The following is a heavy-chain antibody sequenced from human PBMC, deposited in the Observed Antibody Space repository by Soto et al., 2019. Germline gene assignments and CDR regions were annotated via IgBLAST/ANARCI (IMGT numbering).Heavy chain of an antibody. CDR2: VWYDGSNK. CDR3: AKNPRPTYGDYADY. CDR1: GFSFGSYG. Sequence: VQLVESGGGVVQPGTSLRRSCAASGFSFGSYGMHWVRQAPGKGLEWVAVVWYDGSNKYYADSVKGRFTISRDNSKNALYVQRNSLRAEDTGVYYWAKNPRPTYGDYADYWGQGTLVTVSS. V-gene: IGHV3-33*06. J-gene: IGHJ4*02. D-gene: IGHD4-17*01.